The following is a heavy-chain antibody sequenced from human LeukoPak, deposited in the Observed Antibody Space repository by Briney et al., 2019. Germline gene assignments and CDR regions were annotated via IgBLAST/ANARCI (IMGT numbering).Heavy chain of an antibody. D-gene: IGHD3-10*01. Sequence: ASVKVSCKASGGTFSSYGISWVRQAPGRGLEWMGRIIPIVGITNYAQKFQGRVTITADNSTRTAYMELSSLTSEDTAVYYCARGLHFTMVRGGTTNYYYGMDVWGQGTTVTVSS. V-gene: IGHV1-69*04. J-gene: IGHJ6*02. CDR2: IIPIVGIT. CDR1: GGTFSSYG. CDR3: ARGLHFTMVRGGTTNYYYGMDV.